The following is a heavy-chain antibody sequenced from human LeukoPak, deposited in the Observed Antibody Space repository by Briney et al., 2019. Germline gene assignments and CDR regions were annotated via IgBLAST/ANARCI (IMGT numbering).Heavy chain of an antibody. CDR1: GYTFTGYY. D-gene: IGHD2-15*01. CDR2: INPNSGGT. J-gene: IGHJ4*02. V-gene: IGHV1-2*02. CDR3: ARQRYVVVVAATPELGY. Sequence: ASVKVSCKASGYTFTGYYMHWVRQAPGQGLEWTGWINPNSGGTNYAQKFQGRVTMTRDTSISTAYMELSRLRSDDTAVYYCARQRYVVVVAATPELGYWGQGTLVTVSS.